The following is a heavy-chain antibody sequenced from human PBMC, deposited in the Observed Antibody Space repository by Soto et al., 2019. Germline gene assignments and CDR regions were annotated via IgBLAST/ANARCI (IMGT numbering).Heavy chain of an antibody. CDR3: ARDPPGIAASGAGG. CDR2: IYSGGNT. J-gene: IGHJ4*02. V-gene: IGHV3-53*01. CDR1: GFTVSNNY. Sequence: LRLSCAASGFTVSNNYMRWVRQAPGKGLEWVSLIYSGGNTHYADSVKGRFTISRDNSKNTLFLQMNSLRVEDTAVYYCARDPPGIAASGAGGWGQGTLVTVSS. D-gene: IGHD6-13*01.